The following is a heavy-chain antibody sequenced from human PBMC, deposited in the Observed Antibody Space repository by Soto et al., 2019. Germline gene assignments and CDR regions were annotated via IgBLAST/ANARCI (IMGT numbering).Heavy chain of an antibody. Sequence: QVQLVASGGGLVKPGGSLRLSCAASGFTFSDYYMSWIRKAPGKGMEWVSYISSSSSYTNYADSVKGRFTISRDNAKNSLYLHMNSLRAEDTAVYYCARSAVVTGAFDICGQGTMVTVSS. CDR3: ARSAVVTGAFDI. D-gene: IGHD2-15*01. CDR1: GFTFSDYY. CDR2: ISSSSSYT. V-gene: IGHV3-11*06. J-gene: IGHJ3*02.